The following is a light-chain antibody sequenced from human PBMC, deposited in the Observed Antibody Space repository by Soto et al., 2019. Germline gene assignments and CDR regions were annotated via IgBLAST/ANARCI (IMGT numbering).Light chain of an antibody. Sequence: EIVMTQSPGTLSFSPWETATLSCRASQSVSNNVAWYQQKPGQAPRLLILGASTRATGIPARFSGSGSGTEFTLSISSLQSEDFAVYYCKQYKEWPPFTFGQGTRLEIK. CDR1: QSVSNN. J-gene: IGKJ5*01. CDR2: GAS. V-gene: IGKV3-15*01. CDR3: KQYKEWPPFT.